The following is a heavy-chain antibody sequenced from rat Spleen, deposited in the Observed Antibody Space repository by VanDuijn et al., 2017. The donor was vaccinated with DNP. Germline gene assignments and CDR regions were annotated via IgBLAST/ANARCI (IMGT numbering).Heavy chain of an antibody. CDR2: ISTSGGTT. J-gene: IGHJ2*01. D-gene: IGHD1-10*01. CDR3: AREQHYHFDY. V-gene: IGHV5-25*01. CDR1: GFNFNDYW. Sequence: EVQVVESGGGLVQPGRSMTVSCAASGFNFNDYWMGWVRQAPTKGLEWVASISTSGGTTYYRDSVRGRFTISRDNAENTLFLQMDSLRSEDTATYYCAREQHYHFDYWGQGVMVTVSS.